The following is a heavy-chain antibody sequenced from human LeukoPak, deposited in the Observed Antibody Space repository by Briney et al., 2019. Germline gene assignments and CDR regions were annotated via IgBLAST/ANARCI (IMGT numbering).Heavy chain of an antibody. J-gene: IGHJ4*02. CDR2: ISGSGGST. V-gene: IGHV3-23*01. CDR3: AKDPSYILLWFGELDY. CDR1: GFTFSSYA. D-gene: IGHD3-10*01. Sequence: PGGSLRLPCAASGFTFSSYAMSWVRQAPGKGLEWVSAISGSGGSTYYADSVKGRFTISRDNSKNTLYLQMNSLRAEDTAVYYCAKDPSYILLWFGELDYRGQGTLVTVSS.